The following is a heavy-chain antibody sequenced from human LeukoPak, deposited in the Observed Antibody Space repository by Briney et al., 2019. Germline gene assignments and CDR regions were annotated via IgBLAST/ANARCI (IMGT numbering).Heavy chain of an antibody. CDR1: GGSISSYY. CDR3: ARETYNYERRVDY. Sequence: SETLSLTCTVSGGSISSYYWSWIRQPPGKGLEWIGYIYYSGSTYYNPSLKSRVTISVDTSKNQFSLKLSSVTAADTAVYYCARETYNYERRVDYWGQGTLVTVSS. D-gene: IGHD5-24*01. V-gene: IGHV4-59*12. CDR2: IYYSGST. J-gene: IGHJ4*02.